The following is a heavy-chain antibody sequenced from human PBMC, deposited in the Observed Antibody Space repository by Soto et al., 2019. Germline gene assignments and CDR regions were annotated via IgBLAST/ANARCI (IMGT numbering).Heavy chain of an antibody. CDR1: GFTFTSSA. D-gene: IGHD6-13*01. J-gene: IGHJ6*02. CDR3: AAEGSRWYPILYGMDV. CDR2: IVVGSGNT. Sequence: SVKVSCKASGFTFTSSAVQWVRQARGQRLEWIGWIVVGSGNTNYAQKFQERVTITRDMSTSTAYMELSSLRSEDTAVYYCAAEGSRWYPILYGMDVWGQGTTVTVSS. V-gene: IGHV1-58*01.